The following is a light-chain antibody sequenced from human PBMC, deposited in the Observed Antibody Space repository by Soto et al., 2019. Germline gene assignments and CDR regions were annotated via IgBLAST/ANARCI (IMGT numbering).Light chain of an antibody. CDR3: QSYDSSNHLWVV. Sequence: NFMLTQPHSVSESPGKTVTISCTRSSGSIASNYVQWYQQRPGSAPTTVIYEDNQRPSGVPDRFSGSIDSSSNSASLTISGLKTEDEADYYCQSYDSSNHLWVVFGGGTKLTVL. CDR2: EDN. V-gene: IGLV6-57*04. J-gene: IGLJ2*01. CDR1: SGSIASNY.